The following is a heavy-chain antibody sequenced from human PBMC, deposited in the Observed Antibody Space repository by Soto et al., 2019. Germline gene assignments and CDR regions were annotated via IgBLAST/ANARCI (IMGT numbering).Heavy chain of an antibody. V-gene: IGHV1-18*01. J-gene: IGHJ6*02. CDR1: GYPFTHYG. CDR3: ARDQSCDRSYYYGIDV. D-gene: IGHD3-10*01. CDR2: ISPYNGNT. Sequence: QVQLVQSGAEVKKPGASVKVSCKSSGYPFTHYGITWVRQAPGQGLEWMGWISPYNGNTNYGQTLQGRVTLTTDTPTXXVYMELRSLRSDDTAVYYCARDQSCDRSYYYGIDVWGQGTTVTVSS.